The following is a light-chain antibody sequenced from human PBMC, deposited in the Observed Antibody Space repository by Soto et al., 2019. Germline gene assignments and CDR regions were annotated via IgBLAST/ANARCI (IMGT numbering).Light chain of an antibody. Sequence: EIVLTQSPGTLSLSPGERATLSGRASQSVSSSYLAWYQQKPGQAPRLLIYGASSRATGIPDRFSGSGSGTDFTLTISRLEPEDFAVYYCQQYGSSPCTFGPGTKVDIK. CDR3: QQYGSSPCT. V-gene: IGKV3-20*01. CDR1: QSVSSSY. J-gene: IGKJ3*01. CDR2: GAS.